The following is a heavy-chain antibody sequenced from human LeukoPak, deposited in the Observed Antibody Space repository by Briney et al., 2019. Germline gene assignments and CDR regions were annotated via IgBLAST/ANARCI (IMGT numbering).Heavy chain of an antibody. J-gene: IGHJ4*02. V-gene: IGHV1-8*01. D-gene: IGHD1-26*01. CDR1: GYTFTSYD. CDR2: MNPNSGNT. Sequence: ASVKVSCKSSGYTFTSYDINWVRQATGQGLEWMGWMNPNSGNTGYAQKFQGRVTMTRNTSISTAYMELSSLRSEDTAVYYCARGGILWGSYSFCRYWGQGTLVTVSS. CDR3: ARGGILWGSYSFCRY.